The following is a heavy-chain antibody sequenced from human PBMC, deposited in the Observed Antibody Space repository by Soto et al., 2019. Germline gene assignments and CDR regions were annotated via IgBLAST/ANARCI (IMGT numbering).Heavy chain of an antibody. CDR1: GFTFDYYA. V-gene: IGHV3-9*01. CDR2: ITWNSGKI. D-gene: IGHD2-15*01. Sequence: PGGSLRPSCTASGFTFDYYAMHWVRQGPGRGLEWVSGITWNSGKIAYADSVKGRFTIARDDDNNSLYLQMNSLRPEDTALYYCVKDSYADFHRVLSTAEYFFDYWGHGTLVTVSS. CDR3: VKDSYADFHRVLSTAEYFFDY. J-gene: IGHJ4*01.